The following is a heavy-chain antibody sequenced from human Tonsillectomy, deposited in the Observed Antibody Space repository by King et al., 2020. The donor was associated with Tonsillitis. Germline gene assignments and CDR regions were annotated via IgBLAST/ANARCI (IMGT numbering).Heavy chain of an antibody. V-gene: IGHV4-39*07. CDR2: IYYSGTS. CDR3: ARQATGWPSYGMDV. D-gene: IGHD1-1*01. J-gene: IGHJ6*02. CDR1: GGFISSSSYY. Sequence: QLQESGPGLVKPSETLSLTCTVSGGFISSSSYYWGWIRQPPGKGLEYIGSIYYSGTSYYNPSLKSRVSISVDPSKNQFSLKLSSVTAEDTAIYYCARQATGWPSYGMDVWGQGTMVIVSS.